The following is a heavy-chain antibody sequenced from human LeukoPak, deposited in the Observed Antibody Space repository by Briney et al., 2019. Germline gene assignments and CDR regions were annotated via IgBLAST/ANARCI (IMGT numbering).Heavy chain of an antibody. Sequence: SETLSLTCTVSGGSISSYYWSWIRQPPGKGLEWIGYIYYSGSTYYNPSLKSRVTISLDTSKNQFYLKLSSVTAADTAVYFCARTHDYGGNTDFDYWGQGILVTVSS. V-gene: IGHV4-59*01. J-gene: IGHJ4*02. CDR3: ARTHDYGGNTDFDY. D-gene: IGHD4-23*01. CDR2: IYYSGST. CDR1: GGSISSYY.